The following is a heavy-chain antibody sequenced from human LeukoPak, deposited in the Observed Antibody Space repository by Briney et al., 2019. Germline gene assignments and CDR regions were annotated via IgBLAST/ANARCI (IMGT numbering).Heavy chain of an antibody. D-gene: IGHD2-21*02. V-gene: IGHV3-33*01. CDR3: AAMVVTVEAFDY. J-gene: IGHJ4*02. CDR1: GFTFSSYG. Sequence: PGGSLRLSCAASGFTFSSYGMHWVRQAPGKGLEWVAVIWYDGSNKYYADSVKGRFTISRDNSKNTLYLQMNSLRAEDTAVYYCAAMVVTVEAFDYWGQGTLVTVSS. CDR2: IWYDGSNK.